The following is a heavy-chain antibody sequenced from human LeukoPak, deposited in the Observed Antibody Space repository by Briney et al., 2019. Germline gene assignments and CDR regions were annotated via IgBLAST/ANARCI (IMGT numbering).Heavy chain of an antibody. CDR1: GYTLTELS. D-gene: IGHD5-18*01. Sequence: GASVKVSCKVSGYTLTELSMHWVRQAPGKGLEWMGGFDPEDGETIYAQKFQGRVTTTEDTSTDTAYMELSSLRSEDTAVYYCATSGILGIQLYYWGQGTLVTVSS. CDR3: ATSGILGIQLYY. CDR2: FDPEDGET. J-gene: IGHJ4*02. V-gene: IGHV1-24*01.